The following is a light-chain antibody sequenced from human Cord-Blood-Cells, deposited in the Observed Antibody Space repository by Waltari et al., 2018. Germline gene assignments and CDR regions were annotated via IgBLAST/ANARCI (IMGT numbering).Light chain of an antibody. Sequence: QSALTQPASVSGSPGQSITISCTGTSSDVGRYNLVSWYQQHPGKAPKLMIYEGSKRPSGVSNRFSGSNAGNTAARTISGLQAEDEADYYCCSYAGSSTYVFGTGTKVTVL. V-gene: IGLV2-23*01. CDR3: CSYAGSSTYV. CDR2: EGS. J-gene: IGLJ1*01. CDR1: SSDVGRYNL.